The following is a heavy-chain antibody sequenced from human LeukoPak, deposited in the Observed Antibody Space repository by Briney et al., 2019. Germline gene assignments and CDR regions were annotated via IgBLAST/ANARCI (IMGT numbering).Heavy chain of an antibody. V-gene: IGHV4-59*01. J-gene: IGHJ3*02. CDR1: GGSISSYY. CDR3: ARASRVEVAAIGAFDI. Sequence: SETLSLTCTVSGGSISSYYWSWIRQPPGKGLEWVAYLYNSGSTNYNPSLKSRVTISVDTSKNQFSLKLTSVTAADTAVYYCARASRVEVAAIGAFDIWGQGTLVTVFS. CDR2: LYNSGST. D-gene: IGHD5-24*01.